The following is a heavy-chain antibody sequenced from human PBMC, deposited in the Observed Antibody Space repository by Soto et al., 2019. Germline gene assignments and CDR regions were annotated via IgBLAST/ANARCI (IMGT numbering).Heavy chain of an antibody. J-gene: IGHJ5*01. CDR1: GYTFTSYA. CDR3: ARLTGNSWLDS. D-gene: IGHD7-27*01. V-gene: IGHV1-3*01. CDR2: INAGNGNT. Sequence: ASVKVSCKASGYTFTSYAMHWVRQAPGQRLEWMGWINAGNGNTKYSQKFQGRVTINPDTSNNQFSLQLNSVTPDDTAVYYCARLTGNSWLDSWGQGTLVTVSS.